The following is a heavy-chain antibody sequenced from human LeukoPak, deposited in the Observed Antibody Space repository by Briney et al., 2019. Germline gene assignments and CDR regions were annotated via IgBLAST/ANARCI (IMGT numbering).Heavy chain of an antibody. V-gene: IGHV4-34*01. CDR2: MNHSGST. Sequence: SETLSLTCAVYGGSFSGYYWSWIRQPPGKGLEWIGEMNHSGSTNYNPSLKSRVTISVDTSKNQFSLKLSSVTAADTAVYYCARRLGRKFGERFYYYHYMDVWGKGTTVTISS. CDR3: ARRLGRKFGERFYYYHYMDV. CDR1: GGSFSGYY. J-gene: IGHJ6*03. D-gene: IGHD3-10*01.